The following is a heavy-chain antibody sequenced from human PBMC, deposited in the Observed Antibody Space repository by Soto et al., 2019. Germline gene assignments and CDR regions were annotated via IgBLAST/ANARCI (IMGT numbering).Heavy chain of an antibody. CDR1: GDSISGSRW. D-gene: IGHD4-17*01. CDR3: VGNGYYSLDV. V-gene: IGHV4-4*02. Sequence: SATLSLTGAVSGDSISGSRWFSWVRQSPGKGLDWIGEVYHTGTTRYNPSLNSLVTISVDTSRNHFSLNLNSLTAADTAVYYCVGNGYYSLDVWGQGTTVTVSS. J-gene: IGHJ6*02. CDR2: VYHTGTT.